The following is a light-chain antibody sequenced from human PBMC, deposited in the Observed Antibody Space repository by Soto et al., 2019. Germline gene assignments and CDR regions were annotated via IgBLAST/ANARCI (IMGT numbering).Light chain of an antibody. CDR3: QQYGSSPWT. V-gene: IGKV3-20*01. J-gene: IGKJ1*01. Sequence: ESVFTQSPGTQSLSPGERATLSCRASQSVSSSYLAWYQQKPGQAPRLLIYGASSRATGIPDRFSGSGSGTDFTLTISRLEPEDFAVYYCQQYGSSPWTFGQGTKVDIK. CDR2: GAS. CDR1: QSVSSSY.